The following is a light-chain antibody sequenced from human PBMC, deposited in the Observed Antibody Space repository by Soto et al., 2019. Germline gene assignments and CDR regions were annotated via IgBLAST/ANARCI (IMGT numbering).Light chain of an antibody. J-gene: IGKJ5*01. CDR3: QQRSNWPPIT. Sequence: IVLTQSPGTLSLSPGERGTLSCRASQTVNSGSLAWYQQKPGQAPRLVIYGASNRATGIPARFSGSGSGTDFTLTISSLEPEDFAVYYCQQRSNWPPITFGQGTRLEIK. V-gene: IGKV3-11*01. CDR1: QTVNSGS. CDR2: GAS.